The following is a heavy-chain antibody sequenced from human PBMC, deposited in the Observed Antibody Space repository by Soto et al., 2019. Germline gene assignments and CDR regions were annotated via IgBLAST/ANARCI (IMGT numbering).Heavy chain of an antibody. CDR2: ISGSGGST. D-gene: IGHD3-9*01. CDR1: GFTFSSYA. V-gene: IGHV3-23*01. CDR3: AKRSSRLVYYYYGMDV. J-gene: IGHJ6*02. Sequence: GGSLRLSCAASGFTFSSYAMSWVRQAPGKGLEWVSAISGSGGSTYYADSVKGRFTISRDNSKNTLYLQMNSLRAEDTAVYYCAKRSSRLVYYYYGMDVWGQGTTVTVSS.